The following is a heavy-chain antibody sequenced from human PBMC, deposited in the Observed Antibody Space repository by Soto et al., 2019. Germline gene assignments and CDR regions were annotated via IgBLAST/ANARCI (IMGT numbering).Heavy chain of an antibody. CDR2: TIPIFGTA. J-gene: IGHJ6*02. CDR3: ARGRWLQQGDYYYGMDV. D-gene: IGHD5-12*01. CDR1: GGTFSSYA. V-gene: IGHV1-69*13. Sequence: SVKVSCKASGGTFSSYAISWVRQAPGQGLEWMGGTIPIFGTANYAQKFQGRVTITADESTSTAYMELSSLRSEDTAVYYCARGRWLQQGDYYYGMDVWGQGTTVTVSS.